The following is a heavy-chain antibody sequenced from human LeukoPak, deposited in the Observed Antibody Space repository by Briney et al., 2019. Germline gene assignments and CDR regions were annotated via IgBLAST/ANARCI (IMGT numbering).Heavy chain of an antibody. Sequence: ASVKVSCKASGGTFSSYAISWVRQAPGQGLEWMGWINPNSGGTNYAQKFQGRVTMTRDTSISTAYMELSRLRTDDTAVYYCARSHSVIYYYDSSGYSDYWGQGTLVTVSS. CDR1: GGTFSSYA. CDR3: ARSHSVIYYYDSSGYSDY. V-gene: IGHV1-2*02. J-gene: IGHJ4*02. CDR2: INPNSGGT. D-gene: IGHD3-22*01.